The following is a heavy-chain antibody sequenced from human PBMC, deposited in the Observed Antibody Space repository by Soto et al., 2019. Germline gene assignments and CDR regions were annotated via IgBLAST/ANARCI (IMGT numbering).Heavy chain of an antibody. V-gene: IGHV4-61*01. CDR2: IYYSGST. D-gene: IGHD3-3*01. CDR3: ARDPYYAFWSGYSNYYYYGMDV. Sequence: PSETLSLTCTVSGGSVSSGSYYWSWIRQPPGKGLEWIGYIYYSGSTNYNPSLKSRVTISVDTSKNQFSLKLSSVTAADTAVYYCARDPYYAFWSGYSNYYYYGMDVWGQGTTVTRSS. J-gene: IGHJ6*02. CDR1: GGSVSSGSYY.